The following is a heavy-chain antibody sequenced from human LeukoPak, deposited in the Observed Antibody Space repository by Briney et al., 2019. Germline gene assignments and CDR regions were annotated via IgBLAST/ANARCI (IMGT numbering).Heavy chain of an antibody. D-gene: IGHD3-16*02. CDR1: GGSFSGYY. CDR2: INHSGST. Sequence: PSETLSLTCAVYGGSFSGYYWSWIRQSPGKGLEWIGEINHSGSTNYNPSLKSRVSISLDTSKNQFSLKLSSVTAADTAVYYCARSVDLVIGSDYWGQGTLVTVSS. J-gene: IGHJ4*02. CDR3: ARSVDLVIGSDY. V-gene: IGHV4-34*01.